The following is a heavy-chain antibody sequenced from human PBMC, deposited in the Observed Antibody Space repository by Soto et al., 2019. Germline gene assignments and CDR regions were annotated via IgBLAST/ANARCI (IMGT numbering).Heavy chain of an antibody. CDR2: ISYDGSNK. J-gene: IGHJ6*02. D-gene: IGHD3-22*01. Sequence: SLRLSCAASGFTFSSYGMHWVRQAPGKGLEWVAVISYDGSNKYYADSVKGRFTISRDNPKNTLYLQMNSLRAEDTAVYYSAKDLGDSSGYYLLNYYYGMDVWGQGTTVTVSS. CDR1: GFTFSSYG. V-gene: IGHV3-30*18. CDR3: AKDLGDSSGYYLLNYYYGMDV.